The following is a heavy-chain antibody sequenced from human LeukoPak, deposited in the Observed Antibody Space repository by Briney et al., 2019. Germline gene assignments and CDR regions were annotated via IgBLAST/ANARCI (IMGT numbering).Heavy chain of an antibody. J-gene: IGHJ5*02. CDR1: GYTFTSYD. Sequence: ASAKVSCKASGYTFTSYDINWVRQATGQGLEWMGWMNPNSGNTGYAQKFQGRVTMTRNTSISTAYMELSSLRSEDTAVYYCARALYTDLSFDPWGQGTLVTVSS. CDR3: ARALYTDLSFDP. V-gene: IGHV1-8*01. D-gene: IGHD2-2*02. CDR2: MNPNSGNT.